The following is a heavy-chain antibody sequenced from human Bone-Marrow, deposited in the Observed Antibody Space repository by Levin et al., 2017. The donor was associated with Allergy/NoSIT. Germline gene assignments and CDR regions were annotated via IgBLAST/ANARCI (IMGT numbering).Heavy chain of an antibody. CDR1: GFDFSSHW. CDR3: ARRRGTYGCYFDF. V-gene: IGHV5-10-1*01. CDR2: IDPHDSYT. Sequence: GGSLRLSCKVSGFDFSSHWINWVRQVPGNGLEWMGNIDPHDSYTNYSPSFRGHVTVSVDRSITTAHLQLSSLKDSDTAIYYCARRRGTYGCYFDFWGQGSLNIVSS. J-gene: IGHJ4*02. D-gene: IGHD3-16*01.